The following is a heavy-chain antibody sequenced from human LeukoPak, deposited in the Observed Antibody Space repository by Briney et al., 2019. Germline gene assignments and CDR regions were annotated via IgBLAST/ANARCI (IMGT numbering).Heavy chain of an antibody. CDR2: LYPGGRT. CDR3: ARDAGSGWYYFDS. D-gene: IGHD6-19*01. CDR1: GGSISLSF. Sequence: PSETLSLTCTVSGGSISLSFWSWLRQPAGKGLEWVGRLYPGGRTENNPSLKSRVSISLDAPKSQFSLRLTSVTAADTAVYFCARDAGSGWYYFDSWGQGTRVTASS. J-gene: IGHJ4*02. V-gene: IGHV4-4*07.